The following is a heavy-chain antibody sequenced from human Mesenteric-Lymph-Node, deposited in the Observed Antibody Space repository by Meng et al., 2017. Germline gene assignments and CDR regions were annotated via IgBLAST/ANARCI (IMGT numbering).Heavy chain of an antibody. Sequence: QAQRQEAGPGLVKPSGTLSLTCAVSGGSLSSRSWWSWVRQPRGKGLEWIGEIYHSGSTNYNPSLKSRIAISLDTSKNQFSLNLNSVTAADAAVYYCARDSPGGYGYFDSWGQGTLVTVSS. CDR3: ARDSPGGYGYFDS. CDR1: GGSLSSRSW. CDR2: IYHSGST. J-gene: IGHJ4*02. D-gene: IGHD5-12*01. V-gene: IGHV4-4*02.